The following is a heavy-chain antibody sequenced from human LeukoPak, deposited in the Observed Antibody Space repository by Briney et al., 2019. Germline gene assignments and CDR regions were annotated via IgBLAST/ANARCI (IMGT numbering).Heavy chain of an antibody. D-gene: IGHD3-22*01. CDR2: ISSNGGST. V-gene: IGHV3-64*01. CDR3: ARGAYYDSSGYYWFNFDY. CDR1: GFTFSSYA. J-gene: IGHJ4*02. Sequence: PGGSLRLSCAASGFTFSSYAMHWVRQAPGKGLEYVSAISSNGGSTYYANSVKGRFTISRDNSKNTLYLQMGSLRAEDMAVYYCARGAYYDSSGYYWFNFDYWGQGTLVTVSS.